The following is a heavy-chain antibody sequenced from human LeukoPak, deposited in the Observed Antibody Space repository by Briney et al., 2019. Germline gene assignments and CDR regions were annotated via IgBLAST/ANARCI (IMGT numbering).Heavy chain of an antibody. D-gene: IGHD3-10*01. CDR1: GYTFTSYY. CDR2: INPSGGST. V-gene: IGHV1-46*01. J-gene: IGHJ3*02. CDR3: ARVGQGDAFDI. Sequence: ASVKVSCKASGYTFTSYYMHWVRQAPGQGLEWMGIINPSGGSTSYAQKFQGRVTMTRDMSTSTVYMELSSLRSEDTAVYYCARVGQGDAFDIWGQGTMVTVSS.